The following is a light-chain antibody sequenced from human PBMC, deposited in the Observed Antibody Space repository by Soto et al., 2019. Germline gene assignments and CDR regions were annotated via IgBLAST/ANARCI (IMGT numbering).Light chain of an antibody. Sequence: EILMTQSPGSLSVSPGLRSKLSCRASESVSSNLAWYQQKPGQAPRLLIYDASSRATGIPDRFSGSGSGTDLTLTISSLEPEDFAVYYCQQRSNRFGRGNKGAIK. J-gene: IGKJ3*01. V-gene: IGKV3D-20*02. CDR3: QQRSNR. CDR2: DAS. CDR1: ESVSSN.